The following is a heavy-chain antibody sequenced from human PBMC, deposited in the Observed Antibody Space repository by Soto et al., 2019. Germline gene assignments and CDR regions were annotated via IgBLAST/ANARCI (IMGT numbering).Heavy chain of an antibody. J-gene: IGHJ5*02. Sequence: EVQLVESGGGLVKPGGSLRLSCAASGFTFSNAWMSWVRQAPGKGLEWVGRIKSKTDGGTTDYAAPVKGRFTISRDDSKNTLYLQMNSLKTEDTAVYYCTTESGGSWSDWFDPWGQGTLVTVSS. V-gene: IGHV3-15*01. D-gene: IGHD2-15*01. CDR2: IKSKTDGGTT. CDR3: TTESGGSWSDWFDP. CDR1: GFTFSNAW.